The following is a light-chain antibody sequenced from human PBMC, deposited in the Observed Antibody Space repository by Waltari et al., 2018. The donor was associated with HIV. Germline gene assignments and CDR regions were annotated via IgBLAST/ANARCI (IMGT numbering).Light chain of an antibody. CDR2: GKN. CDR3: NSRDSSVNDVV. Sequence: SSELTQDPTVSVALGHSVTITCRGDSLRTFYASWYQQKPGQAPILVIYGKNYRPSGIPDRFSGSSSGNTASLTSTGAQAEDEAEYFCNSRDSSVNDVVFGGGTKLTVL. CDR1: SLRTFY. V-gene: IGLV3-19*01. J-gene: IGLJ2*01.